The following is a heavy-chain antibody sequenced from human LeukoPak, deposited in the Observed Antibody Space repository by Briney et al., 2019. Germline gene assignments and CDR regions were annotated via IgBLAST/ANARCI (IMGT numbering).Heavy chain of an antibody. CDR1: GESFRGYY. D-gene: IGHD7-27*01. Sequence: SETPSLTCAVYGESFRGYYWTWIRQPPGKGLEWIGEINHSGSTNYNPSLNIRVTISVDTSKNQFSLRLSSVTAADTAVYYCARHQTGVLDWGQGTLVTVSS. V-gene: IGHV4-34*01. CDR3: ARHQTGVLD. CDR2: INHSGST. J-gene: IGHJ4*02.